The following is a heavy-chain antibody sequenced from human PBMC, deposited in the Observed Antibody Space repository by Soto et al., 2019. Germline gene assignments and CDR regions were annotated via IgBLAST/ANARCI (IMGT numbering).Heavy chain of an antibody. D-gene: IGHD4-17*01. J-gene: IGHJ4*02. CDR3: AKIEQSHYGDYEIDY. CDR2: ISYDGSNK. Sequence: QVQLVESGGGVVQPGRSLRLSCAASGFTFSSYGMHWVRQASGKGLEWVAVISYDGSNKYYADSVKGRFTISRDNSKNTLYLQMNSLRAEDTAVYYCAKIEQSHYGDYEIDYWGQGTLVTVSS. V-gene: IGHV3-30*18. CDR1: GFTFSSYG.